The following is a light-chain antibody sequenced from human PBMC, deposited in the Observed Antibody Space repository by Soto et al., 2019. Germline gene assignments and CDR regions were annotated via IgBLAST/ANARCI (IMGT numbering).Light chain of an antibody. CDR2: EVS. CDR1: SSDVGGYNH. J-gene: IGLJ2*01. V-gene: IGLV2-14*03. CDR3: CSYRSDISVV. Sequence: QSALTQPASVSGSPGQSITISCTGTSSDVGGYNHVSWYHQHPGKAPKLMIYEVSNRPSGVSDRFSGSKSGTTASLTISGLQAEDEADYYCCSYRSDISVVFGGGTQLTVL.